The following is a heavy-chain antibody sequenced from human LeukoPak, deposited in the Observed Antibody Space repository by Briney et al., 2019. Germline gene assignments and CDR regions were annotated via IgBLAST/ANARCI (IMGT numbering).Heavy chain of an antibody. V-gene: IGHV1-2*04. CDR3: ASKRYDFWSGYTRAEYYFDY. J-gene: IGHJ4*02. Sequence: ASVKVSCKASGYTFTGYYMHWVRQAPGQGLEWMGWINPNSGGTNYAQKFQGWVTMTRDTSISTAYMELSRLRSEDTAVYYCASKRYDFWSGYTRAEYYFDYWGQGTLVTVSS. D-gene: IGHD3-3*01. CDR1: GYTFTGYY. CDR2: INPNSGGT.